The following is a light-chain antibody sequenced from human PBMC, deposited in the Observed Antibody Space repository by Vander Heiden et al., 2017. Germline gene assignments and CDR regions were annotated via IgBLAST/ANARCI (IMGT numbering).Light chain of an antibody. CDR1: SSNIGANFE. V-gene: IGLV1-40*01. J-gene: IGLJ2*01. CDR3: QSYDSTLRGAL. Sequence: QSVLTQPPSVSGAPGQTVTISCTGSSSNIGANFEVHWYQHLPGTAPKLLIYGNNNRPSGVPDRFSGSKSATSVSLAITGLQTEDEGDYYCQSYDSTLRGALFSGGTKLTVL. CDR2: GNN.